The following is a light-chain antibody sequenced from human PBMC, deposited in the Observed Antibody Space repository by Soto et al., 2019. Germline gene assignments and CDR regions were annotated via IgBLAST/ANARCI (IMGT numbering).Light chain of an antibody. CDR2: KAS. V-gene: IGKV1-5*03. CDR1: QSISSW. Sequence: DIQMTQSPSTLSASVVDRVTITCRASQSISSWLAWYQQKPGKAPKLLIYKASSLESGVPSRFSGSGSGTEFTLTISSLQSEDFAVYYCQQYKDWPTTFGQGTKVDIK. CDR3: QQYKDWPTT. J-gene: IGKJ1*01.